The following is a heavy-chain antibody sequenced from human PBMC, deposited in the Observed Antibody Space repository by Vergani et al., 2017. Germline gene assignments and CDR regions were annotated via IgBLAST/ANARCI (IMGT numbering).Heavy chain of an antibody. Sequence: EVQLLESGGGSVQPGESLRLSCVASEFTFSTYSMNWVRQAPGKGLEWVSSISSGSTYTFYADSVKDRFTISRDNAKSTLYLHMSSLRAEDTAIYYCARDGEKVGYRRHNYLDFWGQGTLVTVSS. D-gene: IGHD6-25*01. CDR1: EFTFSTYS. V-gene: IGHV3-21*06. CDR3: ARDGEKVGYRRHNYLDF. CDR2: ISSGSTYT. J-gene: IGHJ4*02.